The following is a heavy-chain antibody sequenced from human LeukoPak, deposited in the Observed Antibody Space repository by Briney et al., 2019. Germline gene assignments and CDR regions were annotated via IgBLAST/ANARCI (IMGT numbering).Heavy chain of an antibody. D-gene: IGHD4-17*01. J-gene: IGHJ4*02. V-gene: IGHV3-21*01. CDR1: GFTFTTYS. Sequence: PGGSLRLSCEASGFTFTTYSMTWVRQAPGKGLEWVSIISSGSSAIFSADALKGRFTISRDDAKNLLYLDMDSLRAEDTAVYYCARGHTAVTRHFDFWGQGTLVTVSS. CDR3: ARGHTAVTRHFDF. CDR2: ISSGSSAI.